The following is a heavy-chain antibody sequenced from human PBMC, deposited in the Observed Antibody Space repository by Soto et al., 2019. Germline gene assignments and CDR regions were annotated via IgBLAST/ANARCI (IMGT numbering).Heavy chain of an antibody. V-gene: IGHV4-61*08. D-gene: IGHD5-18*01. Sequence: SETLSLTCPVSGGSVSSREYYWSWIRKPPGKGLQWIRHISYSGNTTPTPSPKRLSIISADTSKNRFSLKLTSVTAPHTAGHYCARIPVDTTMIDWLDPGGQETLATGS. CDR3: ARIPVDTTMIDWLDP. CDR1: GGSVSSREYY. J-gene: IGHJ5*02. CDR2: ISYSGNT.